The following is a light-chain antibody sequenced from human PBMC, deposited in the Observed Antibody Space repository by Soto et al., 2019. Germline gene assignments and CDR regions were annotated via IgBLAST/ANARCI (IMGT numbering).Light chain of an antibody. CDR2: DAS. Sequence: ETVMTQSPATLSVSPGERAALSCRASQSVSSSLAWYQQTPGQAPRLLIYDASTRATDIPARFSGSGSGTEFTLTISSLQSEDFAVYYCQQYNKWPRTFVQGTKVEIK. CDR3: QQYNKWPRT. J-gene: IGKJ1*01. CDR1: QSVSSS. V-gene: IGKV3-15*01.